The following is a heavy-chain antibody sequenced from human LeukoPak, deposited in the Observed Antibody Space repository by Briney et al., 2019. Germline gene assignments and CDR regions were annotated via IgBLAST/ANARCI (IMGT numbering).Heavy chain of an antibody. D-gene: IGHD3-22*01. J-gene: IGHJ4*02. CDR1: GGTFSSYA. Sequence: SVTVSCKASGGTFSSYAISWVRQAPGQGLEWMGGIIPIFGTANYAQKFQGRVTITADESTSTAYMELSSLRSEDTAVYYCAANRYYYDSSGYTFDYWGQGTLVTVSS. CDR3: AANRYYYDSSGYTFDY. V-gene: IGHV1-69*01. CDR2: IIPIFGTA.